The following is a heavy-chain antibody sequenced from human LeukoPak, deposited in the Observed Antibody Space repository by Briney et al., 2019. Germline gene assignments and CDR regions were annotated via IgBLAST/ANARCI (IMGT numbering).Heavy chain of an antibody. CDR3: ARAARPGGASAPNYYYYYYMDV. CDR2: INHSGST. D-gene: IGHD3-16*01. V-gene: IGHV4-34*01. Sequence: SETLSLTCAVYGGSFSGYYWSWIRQPPGKGLEWIGEINHSGSTNYNPSLKSRVTISVDTSKNQFSLKLSSVTAADTAVYYCARAARPGGASAPNYYYYYYMDVWGKGTTVTVSS. J-gene: IGHJ6*03. CDR1: GGSFSGYY.